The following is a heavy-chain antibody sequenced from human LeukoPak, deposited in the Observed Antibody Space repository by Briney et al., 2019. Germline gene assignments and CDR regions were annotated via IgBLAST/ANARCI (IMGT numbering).Heavy chain of an antibody. Sequence: GGSLRLSCAASGFTVSSNYMSWVRQAPGKGLEWVSVIYSGGSTYYADSVKGRFTFSRDNSKNTLYLQMNSLRAEDTAVYYCARDVASYGFDYWGQGTLVTVSS. CDR3: ARDVASYGFDY. J-gene: IGHJ4*02. D-gene: IGHD5-18*01. V-gene: IGHV3-53*01. CDR2: IYSGGST. CDR1: GFTVSSNY.